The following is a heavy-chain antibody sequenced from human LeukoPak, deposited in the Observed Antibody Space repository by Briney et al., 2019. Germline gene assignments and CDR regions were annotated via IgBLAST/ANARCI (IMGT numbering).Heavy chain of an antibody. Sequence: GGSLRLSCAASGFTFTTYWIHWVRQAPGKGLVWVSVISTDGSDTRYTDSVEGRFTMSRDNAKNTVYLQMNSLRVEDTAVYYCATLSQTLPLDYWGQGVQVTVSS. CDR1: GFTFTTYW. J-gene: IGHJ4*02. V-gene: IGHV3-74*01. CDR2: ISTDGSDT. D-gene: IGHD3-16*01. CDR3: ATLSQTLPLDY.